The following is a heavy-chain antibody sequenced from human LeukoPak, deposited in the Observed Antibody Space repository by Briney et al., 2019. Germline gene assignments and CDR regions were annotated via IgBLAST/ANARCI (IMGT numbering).Heavy chain of an antibody. CDR1: GDSISSGSYY. D-gene: IGHD5-24*01. J-gene: IGHJ4*02. V-gene: IGHV4-61*02. CDR3: ARVNREMATITP. CDR2: IYGRGGS. Sequence: SETLSLTCTVSGDSISSGSYYWSWIRQPAGKGLEWIGRIYGRGGSNYNPSLKSRVTISIDKSKNQFSLKMNSVTAADTAVYYCARVNREMATITPWGQGTLVTVSS.